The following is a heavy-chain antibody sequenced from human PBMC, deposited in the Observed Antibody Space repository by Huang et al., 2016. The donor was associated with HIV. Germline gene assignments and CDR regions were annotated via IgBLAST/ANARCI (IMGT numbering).Heavy chain of an antibody. J-gene: IGHJ3*02. CDR1: GGSFSGYY. D-gene: IGHD1-1*01. Sequence: QVQLQQWGAGLLKPSETLSLTCAVYGGSFSGYYWSWIRQSPGKGLEWIGEINHSGSTNDNPSRKSRLTISVDTSKNQVSLKLSSVTAADTAVYYCARERMMSWLDDHDAFDIWGQGTMVTVSS. CDR3: ARERMMSWLDDHDAFDI. V-gene: IGHV4-34*01. CDR2: INHSGST.